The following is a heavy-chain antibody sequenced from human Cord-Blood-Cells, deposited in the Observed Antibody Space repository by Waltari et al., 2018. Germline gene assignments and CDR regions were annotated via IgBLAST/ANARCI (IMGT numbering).Heavy chain of an antibody. Sequence: QVQPVESGGGVVQPGRSLRLPCAASGFTFSSYAMHWVRQAPGKGLEWVAVISYDGSNKYYADSVNGRVTISRDNSKNTLYLRMNSLRAEDTAVYYCARDYSNYFDYWGQGTLVTVSS. CDR2: ISYDGSNK. CDR1: GFTFSSYA. D-gene: IGHD1-26*01. J-gene: IGHJ4*02. CDR3: ARDYSNYFDY. V-gene: IGHV3-30*04.